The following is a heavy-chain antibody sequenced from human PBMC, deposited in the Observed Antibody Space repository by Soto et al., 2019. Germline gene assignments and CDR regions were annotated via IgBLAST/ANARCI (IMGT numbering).Heavy chain of an antibody. CDR1: GYTFTSYY. CDR3: ARQPTYYDFWSGYSLGPYYYYGMDV. V-gene: IGHV1-46*01. J-gene: IGHJ6*02. CDR2: INPSGGST. D-gene: IGHD3-3*01. Sequence: ASVKFSCNASGYTFTSYYMHWVRQAPGQGLEWMGIINPSGGSTSYAQKFQGRVTMTRDTSTSTVYMELSSLRSEDTAVYYCARQPTYYDFWSGYSLGPYYYYGMDVWGQGTTVTVSS.